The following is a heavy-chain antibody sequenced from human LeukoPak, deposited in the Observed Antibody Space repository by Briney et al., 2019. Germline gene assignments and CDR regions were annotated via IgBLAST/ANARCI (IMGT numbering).Heavy chain of an antibody. CDR1: GGSFSPYY. CDR3: ARLELGGGDYYGMDV. V-gene: IGHV4-34*01. CDR2: INHSGST. J-gene: IGHJ6*02. D-gene: IGHD7-27*01. Sequence: SETLSLTCAVYGGSFSPYYWSWIRQPPGKGLEWIGEINHSGSTNYNPSLKSRVTISVDTSKNQFSLKLSSVTAADTAVYYCARLELGGGDYYGMDVWGQGTTVTVSS.